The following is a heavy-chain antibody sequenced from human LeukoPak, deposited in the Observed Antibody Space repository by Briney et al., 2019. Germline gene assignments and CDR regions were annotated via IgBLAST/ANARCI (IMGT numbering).Heavy chain of an antibody. CDR3: ARNEADLFDP. J-gene: IGHJ5*02. CDR1: GFTFSSYS. V-gene: IGHV3-7*01. Sequence: GGSLRLSCAASGFTFSSYSLNWVRQAPGKGLEWVANIKQDGSEKYYVDSVKGRFTISRDNAKNSLYLQMNSLRAEDTAVYYCARNEADLFDPWGQGTPVTVSS. CDR2: IKQDGSEK. D-gene: IGHD1-1*01.